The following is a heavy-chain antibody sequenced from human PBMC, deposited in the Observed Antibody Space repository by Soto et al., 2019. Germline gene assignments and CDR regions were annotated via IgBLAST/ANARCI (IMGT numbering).Heavy chain of an antibody. V-gene: IGHV1-69*13. CDR3: AWTIVVVPAAISVY. D-gene: IGHD2-2*01. Sequence: SVKVSCKASGGTFSSYAMSWVPQAPGQGLEWVGGIFPIVPPPNYAQKFQGIVTITADESTSTAYMGLGSLRSEDTAVYYCAWTIVVVPAAISVYWGQGTLVTVSS. CDR1: GGTFSSYA. J-gene: IGHJ4*02. CDR2: IFPIVPPP.